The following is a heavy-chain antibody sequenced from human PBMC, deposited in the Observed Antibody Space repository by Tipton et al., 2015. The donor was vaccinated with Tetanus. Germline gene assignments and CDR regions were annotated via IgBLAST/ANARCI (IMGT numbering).Heavy chain of an antibody. CDR1: GHNSRSYW. CDR2: IYPDDSDT. CDR3: ARHPRGNAGNPLYYFDX. J-gene: IGHJ4*02. Sequence: QLVQSGAEVRKPGQSLKISCKVSGHNSRSYWISWVRQMPGKGLEWMGIIYPDDSDTRYSPSFQGQVSISADKAMNTAYLQWSSLPASDTAVYFCARHPRGNAGNPLYYFDXXGQGTQVIASS. D-gene: IGHD4-23*01. V-gene: IGHV5-51*01.